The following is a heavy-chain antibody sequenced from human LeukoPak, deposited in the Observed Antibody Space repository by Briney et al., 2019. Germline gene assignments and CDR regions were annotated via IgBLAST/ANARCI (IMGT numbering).Heavy chain of an antibody. Sequence: SETLSLTCTVSGGSISSGDYYWSWIRQPPGKGLEWIGYIYYSGSTYYNPSLKSRVTISVDTSKNQFSLKLSSVTAAGTAVYYCARGAGGTIFGVVIIGSYDAFDIWGQGTMVTVSS. CDR3: ARGAGGTIFGVVIIGSYDAFDI. D-gene: IGHD3-3*01. J-gene: IGHJ3*02. CDR1: GGSISSGDYY. V-gene: IGHV4-30-4*08. CDR2: IYYSGST.